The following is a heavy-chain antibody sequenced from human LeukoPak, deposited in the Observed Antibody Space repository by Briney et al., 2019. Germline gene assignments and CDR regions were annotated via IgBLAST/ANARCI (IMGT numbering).Heavy chain of an antibody. V-gene: IGHV4-34*01. J-gene: IGHJ4*02. CDR3: ARDRNYYDSSGYLGGFDY. Sequence: KASETLSLTCAVYGGSFSGYYWSWIRQPPGKGLEWIGEINHSGSTNYNSSLKSRVTISVDTSKNQFSLKLSSVTAADTAVYYCARDRNYYDSSGYLGGFDYWGQGTLVTVSS. CDR1: GGSFSGYY. D-gene: IGHD3-22*01. CDR2: INHSGST.